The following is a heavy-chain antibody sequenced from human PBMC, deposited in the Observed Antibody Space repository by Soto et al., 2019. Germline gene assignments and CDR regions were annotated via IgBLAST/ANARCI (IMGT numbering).Heavy chain of an antibody. CDR3: ARIYGSSTSCRRDLYCFGMDV. CDR1: GGTFSSYA. V-gene: IGHV1-69*01. CDR2: IIPLFGTT. J-gene: IGHJ6*02. Sequence: QVQLVQSGAEVKKPGSSVKVSCKASGGTFSSYAISWVRQAPVHGLEWMGGIIPLFGTTNNAQKFQGRVMITEDEATSTAYMELRSLRSEDTAVYYCARIYGSSTSCRRDLYCFGMDVWGQGTTVTVSS. D-gene: IGHD2-2*01.